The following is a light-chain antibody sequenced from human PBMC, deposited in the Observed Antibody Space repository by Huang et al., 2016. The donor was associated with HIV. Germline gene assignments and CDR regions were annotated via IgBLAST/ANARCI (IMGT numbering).Light chain of an antibody. Sequence: DIVMTQSPDSLTVSLGERATINCRSSQSLFFSSNKRSYLAWYQKKPGQPPKLVISWAAARECGVPDRFSGSGSETHFTLTINSLQAEDVAVDYCQQYYHNPLTFGGGTKVEI. V-gene: IGKV4-1*01. CDR3: QQYYHNPLT. J-gene: IGKJ4*01. CDR2: WAA. CDR1: QSLFFSSNKRSY.